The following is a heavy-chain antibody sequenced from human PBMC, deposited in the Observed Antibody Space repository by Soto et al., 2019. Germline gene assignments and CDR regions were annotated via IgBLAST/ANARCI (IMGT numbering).Heavy chain of an antibody. CDR2: VNPNGGFT. CDR3: ARANRAWLQLDY. V-gene: IGHV1-46*01. D-gene: IGHD5-12*01. Sequence: ASVKVSCTASGYSFTTYYMQWVRQAPGQGLEWMGIVNPNGGFTNYAQKFQGRVTMTRDTSTSTVYMELSSLKSEDTAVYYCARANRAWLQLDYWGQGTQVTVSS. CDR1: GYSFTTYY. J-gene: IGHJ4*02.